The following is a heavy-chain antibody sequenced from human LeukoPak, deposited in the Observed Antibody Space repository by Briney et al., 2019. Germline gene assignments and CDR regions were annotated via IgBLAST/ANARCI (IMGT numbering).Heavy chain of an antibody. CDR1: GYTFTSYG. Sequence: ASVKVSCKASGYTFTSYGISWVRQAPGQGLEWMGWISAYNGNTNYAQKLQGRVTMTTDTSTSTAYMELRSLRSDDTAVYYCARVTMVRGVTPYYFDYWGQGTLVTVSS. CDR3: ARVTMVRGVTPYYFDY. CDR2: ISAYNGNT. J-gene: IGHJ4*02. V-gene: IGHV1-18*01. D-gene: IGHD3-10*01.